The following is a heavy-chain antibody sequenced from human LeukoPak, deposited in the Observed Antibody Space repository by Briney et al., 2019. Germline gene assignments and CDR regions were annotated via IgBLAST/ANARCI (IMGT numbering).Heavy chain of an antibody. D-gene: IGHD3-10*01. J-gene: IGHJ4*02. CDR2: ISGSGGST. V-gene: IGHV3-23*01. Sequence: PGGSLRLSCAASGFTFSSYSMNWVRQAPGKGLEWVSAISGSGGSTYYADSVKGRFTISRDNSKNTLYLQMNSLRAEDTAVYYCAKALWFGELLPAYYFDYWGQGTLVTVSS. CDR1: GFTFSSYS. CDR3: AKALWFGELLPAYYFDY.